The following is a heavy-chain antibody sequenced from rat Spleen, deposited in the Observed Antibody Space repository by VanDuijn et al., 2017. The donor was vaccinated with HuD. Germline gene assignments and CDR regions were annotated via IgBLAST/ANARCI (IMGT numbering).Heavy chain of an antibody. CDR2: ISPDGGST. CDR3: TRAQY. Sequence: EVQLVETGGGLVQPGESLKLSCVASGFTFSSYWMYWIRQAPGEGLEWISSISPDGGSTYYPDSVKGRFTISRDNAENTVYLQMNSLRSEDMATYYCTRAQYWGQGVMVTVSS. D-gene: IGHD3-1*01. J-gene: IGHJ2*01. V-gene: IGHV5-58*01. CDR1: GFTFSSYW.